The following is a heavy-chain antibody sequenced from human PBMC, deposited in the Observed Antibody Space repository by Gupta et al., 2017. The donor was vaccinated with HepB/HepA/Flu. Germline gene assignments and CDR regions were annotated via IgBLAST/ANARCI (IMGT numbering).Heavy chain of an antibody. D-gene: IGHD2-2*01. J-gene: IGHJ4*02. CDR2: INPNSGGT. CDR1: GYTFTGYY. V-gene: IGHV1-2*02. CDR3: ARDWGYCSSTSCFPSIHGLLDY. Sequence: QVQLVQSGAEVKKPGASVKVSCKASGYTFTGYYMHWVRQAPGHGLEWMGWINPNSGGTNYAQKFQGRVTMTRDTSISTAYMELSRLRSDDTAVYYCARDWGYCSSTSCFPSIHGLLDYWGQGTLVTVSS.